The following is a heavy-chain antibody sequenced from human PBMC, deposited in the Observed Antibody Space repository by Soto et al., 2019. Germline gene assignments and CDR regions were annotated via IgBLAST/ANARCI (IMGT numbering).Heavy chain of an antibody. D-gene: IGHD6-13*01. Sequence: EVQLLEPGGGLVQPGGSLRLSCAASGFTFSTYAMSWVRQAPGKGLEWVSKIINSGGSTYYADSVKGRFTISRDNSKNTLYLQMNSLRAEDTAVYYCATGQQLGYWGQGTLVTVSS. J-gene: IGHJ4*02. CDR2: IINSGGST. V-gene: IGHV3-23*01. CDR1: GFTFSTYA. CDR3: ATGQQLGY.